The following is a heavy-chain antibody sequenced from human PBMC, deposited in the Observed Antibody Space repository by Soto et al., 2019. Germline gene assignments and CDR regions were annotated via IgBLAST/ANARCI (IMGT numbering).Heavy chain of an antibody. Sequence: PGGSLRLSCAASGFSLSGYEMNWVRQAPGKGLEWVSYISSSSSTIYYADSVKGRFTISRDNAKNSLYLQMNSLRDEDTAVYYCARQPYDYGGNLYYYYYGMDVWGQGTAVTVSS. CDR3: ARQPYDYGGNLYYYYYGMDV. CDR2: ISSSSSTI. D-gene: IGHD4-17*01. CDR1: GFSLSGYE. V-gene: IGHV3-48*02. J-gene: IGHJ6*02.